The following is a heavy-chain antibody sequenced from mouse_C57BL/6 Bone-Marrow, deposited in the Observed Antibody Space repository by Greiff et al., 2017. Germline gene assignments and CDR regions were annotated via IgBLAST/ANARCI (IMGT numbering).Heavy chain of an antibody. CDR1: GYTFTSYW. Sequence: QVQLQQSGAELVMPGASVKLSCKASGYTFTSYWMHWVKQRPGQGLEWIGEIDPSDSYTNYNQKFKGKATLTVDKSSSTAYMQLSSLTSEDSAFYYGARVGLDGSTLHIPYWYFDDWGTGTTVTVSS. V-gene: IGHV1-69*01. CDR2: IDPSDSYT. CDR3: ARVGLDGSTLHIPYWYFDD. J-gene: IGHJ1*03. D-gene: IGHD1-1*01.